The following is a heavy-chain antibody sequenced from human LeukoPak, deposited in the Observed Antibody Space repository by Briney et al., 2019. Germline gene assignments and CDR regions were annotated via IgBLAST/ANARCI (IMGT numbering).Heavy chain of an antibody. D-gene: IGHD7-27*01. J-gene: IGHJ4*02. Sequence: GGSLRLSCAASGFSFSGYWMNWVRQAPGKGLGWVANIKTDGREKYYVDSVKGRFTISRDNAKNSLYLQMNNLRAEDTAVYYCARNWGYFDFWGQGTLVTVSS. CDR1: GFSFSGYW. V-gene: IGHV3-7*01. CDR3: ARNWGYFDF. CDR2: IKTDGREK.